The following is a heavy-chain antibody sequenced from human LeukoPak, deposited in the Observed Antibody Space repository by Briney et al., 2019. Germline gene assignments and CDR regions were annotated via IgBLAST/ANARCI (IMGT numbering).Heavy chain of an antibody. CDR1: GFTFSNYV. V-gene: IGHV3-23*01. Sequence: GSLRLSCAASGFTFSNYVMSWVRQAPGKGLEWLSIINNSGGSTYYADSVKGRFTISRDNSKNTLYLHMRSLRAEDTAIYFCAKSTCSTTNCNLDYYIDFWGQGALVTVSS. CDR3: AKSTCSTTNCNLDYYIDF. D-gene: IGHD2-2*01. J-gene: IGHJ4*02. CDR2: INNSGGST.